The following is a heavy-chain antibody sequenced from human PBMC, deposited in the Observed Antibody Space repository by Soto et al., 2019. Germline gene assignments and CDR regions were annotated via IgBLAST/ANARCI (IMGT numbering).Heavy chain of an antibody. V-gene: IGHV4-38-2*01. CDR1: GYSISSGYY. J-gene: IGHJ4*02. D-gene: IGHD6-19*01. Sequence: SETLSLTCAVSGYSISSGYYWGWIRQPPGKGLEWIGSIYHSGSTYYNPSLKSRVTISVDTSKNQFSLKLSSVTAADTAVYYCARVGVAVAGKSNYWGQGTLVTVSS. CDR3: ARVGVAVAGKSNY. CDR2: IYHSGST.